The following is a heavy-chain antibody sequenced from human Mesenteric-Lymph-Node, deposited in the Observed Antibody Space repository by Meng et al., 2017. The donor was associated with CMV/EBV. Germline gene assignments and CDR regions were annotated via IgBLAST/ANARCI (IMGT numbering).Heavy chain of an antibody. CDR3: AKEDGDPGTFDY. Sequence: GGSLRLSCAASRFTFSIYAMHWVRQAPGKGLEWVAAISYDGSIKNYADSVKGRFTISRDNSKNTLYLQMNSLRAEDTAVYYCAKEDGDPGTFDYWGQGTLVTVSS. J-gene: IGHJ4*02. V-gene: IGHV3-30-3*01. D-gene: IGHD4-17*01. CDR2: ISYDGSIK. CDR1: RFTFSIYA.